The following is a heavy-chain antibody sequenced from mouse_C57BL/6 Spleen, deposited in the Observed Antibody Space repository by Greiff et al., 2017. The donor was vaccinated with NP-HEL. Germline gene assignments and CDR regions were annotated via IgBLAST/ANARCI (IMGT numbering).Heavy chain of an antibody. CDR1: GYAFSSYW. V-gene: IGHV1-80*01. CDR2: IYPGDGDT. Sequence: VQLQQSGAELVKPGASVKISCKASGYAFSSYWMNWVKQRPGKGLEWIGQIYPGDGDTNYNGKFKGKATLTADKSSSTAYMQLSSLTSEDSAVYFCATLYGSSYYFDYWGQGTTLTVSS. CDR3: ATLYGSSYYFDY. D-gene: IGHD1-1*01. J-gene: IGHJ2*01.